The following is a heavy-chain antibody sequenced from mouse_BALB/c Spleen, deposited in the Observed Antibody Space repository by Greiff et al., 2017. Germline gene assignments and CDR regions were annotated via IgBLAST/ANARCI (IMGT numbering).Heavy chain of an antibody. D-gene: IGHD3-1*01. CDR1: GFTFSSYG. CDR2: INSNGGST. Sequence: EVKLEESGGGLVQPGGSRKLSCAASGFTFSSYGMSWVRQTPDKRLELVATINSNGGSTYYPDSVKGRFTISRDNAKNTLYLQMSSLKSEDTAMYYCARQLGLRGFAYWGQGTLVTVSA. J-gene: IGHJ3*01. CDR3: ARQLGLRGFAY. V-gene: IGHV5-6-3*01.